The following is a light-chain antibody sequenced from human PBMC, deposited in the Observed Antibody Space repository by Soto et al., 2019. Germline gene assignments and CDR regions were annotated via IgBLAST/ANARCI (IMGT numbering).Light chain of an antibody. J-gene: IGKJ1*01. CDR3: GQFVSSPPRT. CDR2: GVF. CDR1: QSVGDTF. V-gene: IGKV3-20*01. Sequence: EIVLTQSPGTLSLSPGEKATLSCRASQSVGDTFLSWYQQIPGLAPRLLIYGVFNRATGIPDRFSGSGSGTDFILTISRLEPEDFALYYCGQFVSSPPRTFGQGTKVDIK.